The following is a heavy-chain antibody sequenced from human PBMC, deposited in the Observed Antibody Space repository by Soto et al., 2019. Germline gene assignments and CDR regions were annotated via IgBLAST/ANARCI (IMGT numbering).Heavy chain of an antibody. CDR2: ISAYNGNT. D-gene: IGHD4-17*01. V-gene: IGHV1-18*01. Sequence: QVQLVQSGAEVKKPGASVKVSCKASGYTFTSYGISWVRQAPGQGLEWMGWISAYNGNTNYAQKRQGRVTMTTDTSTSTAYMELRSLRSDDTAVYYCARVRFDYGDYYYYYYMDVWGKGTTVTVSS. J-gene: IGHJ6*03. CDR3: ARVRFDYGDYYYYYYMDV. CDR1: GYTFTSYG.